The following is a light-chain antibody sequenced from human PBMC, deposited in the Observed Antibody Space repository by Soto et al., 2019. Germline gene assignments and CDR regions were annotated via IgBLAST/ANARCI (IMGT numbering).Light chain of an antibody. CDR2: RSN. CDR3: AAWDDSLNVWV. Sequence: QSVLTQPPSASGTPGQWVTLSCSGSTSNIATNDVYWFPQLPGTAPKLLLSRSNQRPSGVPDRFSASKSGTSASLAIGGLRSEDYVDYYCAAWDDSLNVWVFGGGTKLTVL. CDR1: TSNIATND. J-gene: IGLJ2*01. V-gene: IGLV1-47*01.